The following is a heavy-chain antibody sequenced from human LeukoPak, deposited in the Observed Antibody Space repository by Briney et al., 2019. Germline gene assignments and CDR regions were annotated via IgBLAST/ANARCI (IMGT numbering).Heavy chain of an antibody. Sequence: NPSETLSLTCTVPGGSISSYYWSWIRQPPGKGLEWIGYIYYSGSTNYNPSLKSRVTISVDTSKNQFSVKLSSVPAADTAVYYCASHLRKAAASPFDYWGQGTLVTVSS. D-gene: IGHD6-13*01. V-gene: IGHV4-59*08. J-gene: IGHJ4*02. CDR3: ASHLRKAAASPFDY. CDR2: IYYSGST. CDR1: GGSISSYY.